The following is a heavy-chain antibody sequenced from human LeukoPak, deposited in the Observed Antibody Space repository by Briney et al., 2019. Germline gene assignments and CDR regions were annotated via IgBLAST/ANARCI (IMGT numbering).Heavy chain of an antibody. J-gene: IGHJ4*02. CDR3: ARHESYYYDSSGYLYYFDY. CDR1: GGSISSYY. D-gene: IGHD3-22*01. CDR2: IYYSGST. Sequence: PSETLSLTCTVSGGSISSYYWSWIRQPPGKGLEWIGYIYYSGSTNYSPSLKSRVTISVDTSKNQFSLKLSSVTAADTAVYYCARHESYYYDSSGYLYYFDYWGQGTLVTVSS. V-gene: IGHV4-59*08.